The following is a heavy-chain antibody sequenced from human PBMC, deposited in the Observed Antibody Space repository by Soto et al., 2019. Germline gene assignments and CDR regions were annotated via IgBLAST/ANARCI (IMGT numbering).Heavy chain of an antibody. J-gene: IGHJ6*02. V-gene: IGHV3-21*01. CDR3: ARGRDSSSWTRFYYYGMDV. Sequence: GVLRLSCAASGFTFSSYSMNWVRQAPGKGLEWVSSISSSSSYIYYADSVKGRFTISRDNAKNSLYLQMNSLRAEDTAVYYCARGRDSSSWTRFYYYGMDVWGQGTTVTVAS. CDR1: GFTFSSYS. D-gene: IGHD6-13*01. CDR2: ISSSSSYI.